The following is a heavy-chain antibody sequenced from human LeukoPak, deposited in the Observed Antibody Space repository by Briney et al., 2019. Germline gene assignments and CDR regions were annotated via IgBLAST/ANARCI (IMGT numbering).Heavy chain of an antibody. CDR1: GFTFSSYS. J-gene: IGHJ5*02. CDR2: ISSSSSYI. D-gene: IGHD2-2*01. Sequence: GGSLRLSCAASGFTFSSYSMNWVRQAPGKGLEWVSSISSSSSYIYYADSVKGRFTIPRDNAKNSLYLQMNSLRAEDTAVYYCASANPYCSSTSCRNWFDPWGQGTLVTVSS. V-gene: IGHV3-21*01. CDR3: ASANPYCSSTSCRNWFDP.